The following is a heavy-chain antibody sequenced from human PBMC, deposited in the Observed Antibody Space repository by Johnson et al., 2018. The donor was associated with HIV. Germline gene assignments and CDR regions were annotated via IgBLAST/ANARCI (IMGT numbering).Heavy chain of an antibody. J-gene: IGHJ3*02. CDR2: IWGSGGRT. V-gene: IGHV3-23*04. D-gene: IGHD6-19*01. Sequence: VQLVESGGGVVQPGGSLRLSCAASGFTVSSYYMRWVRQAPGKGLEWVSAIWGSGGRTYYADSVKGRFTTSRDNSKNTLYLQMNSLRAEDTAVYYCARDVVAVAGNDAFDIWGQGTMVTVSS. CDR3: ARDVVAVAGNDAFDI. CDR1: GFTVSSYY.